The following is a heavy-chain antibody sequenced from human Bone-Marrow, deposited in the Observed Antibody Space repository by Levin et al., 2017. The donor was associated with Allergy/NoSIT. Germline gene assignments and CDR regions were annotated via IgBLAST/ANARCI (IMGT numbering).Heavy chain of an antibody. CDR3: AKDLVFGTSSWYLDF. CDR2: ISYDGSDT. J-gene: IGHJ4*02. D-gene: IGHD2-2*01. Sequence: LSLTCAASGFIFRSFGMHWVRQAPGKGLEWLAVISYDGSDTYYADSVKGRFTISRDNSKNTLYLQMNSLRGEDAAVYYCAKDLVFGTSSWYLDFWGQGTLVTVSS. V-gene: IGHV3-30*18. CDR1: GFIFRSFG.